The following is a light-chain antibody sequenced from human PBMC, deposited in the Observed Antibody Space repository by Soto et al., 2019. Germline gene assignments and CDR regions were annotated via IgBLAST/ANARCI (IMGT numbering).Light chain of an antibody. CDR2: DVN. Sequence: QSVLTQPASVSGSPGQSITISCTGTSSDVGGSNHVSWYQQHPGKAPKLMIFDVNTRPSGVSNRFSGSKSGNTASLTISGLQAEDEADYYCSSYATGSTLVLFGGGTKLTVL. CDR3: SSYATGSTLVL. V-gene: IGLV2-14*01. J-gene: IGLJ3*02. CDR1: SSDVGGSNH.